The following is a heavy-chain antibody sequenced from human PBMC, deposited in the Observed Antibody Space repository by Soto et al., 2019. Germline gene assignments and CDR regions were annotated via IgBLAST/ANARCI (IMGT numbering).Heavy chain of an antibody. Sequence: GGSLRLSCAASGFTFSSYGMHWVRQAPGKGLEWVAVISYDGSNKYYADSVKGRFTISRDNSKNTLYLQMNSLRAEDTAVYYCARDIVVVVAATRRENWFDPWGQGTLVTVSS. V-gene: IGHV3-30*03. D-gene: IGHD2-15*01. CDR3: ARDIVVVVAATRRENWFDP. CDR2: ISYDGSNK. CDR1: GFTFSSYG. J-gene: IGHJ5*02.